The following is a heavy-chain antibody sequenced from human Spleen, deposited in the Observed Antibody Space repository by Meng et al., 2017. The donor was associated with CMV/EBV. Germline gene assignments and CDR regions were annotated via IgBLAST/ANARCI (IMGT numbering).Heavy chain of an antibody. Sequence: ASVKVSCKVSGYNIIELSMQWVRQAPGKGLEWMGGFDPEDGETIYAQKFQGRVRLTEDTSTNTAYMELRSLTSADTAVYYCATANPGSTQSGGYNYGVHFAYWGQGTLVTVSS. CDR2: FDPEDGET. CDR1: GYNIIELS. D-gene: IGHD5-18*01. CDR3: ATANPGSTQSGGYNYGVHFAY. V-gene: IGHV1-24*01. J-gene: IGHJ4*02.